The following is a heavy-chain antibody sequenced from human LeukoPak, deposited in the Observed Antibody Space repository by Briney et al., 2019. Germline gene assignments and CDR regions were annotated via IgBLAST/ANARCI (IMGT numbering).Heavy chain of an antibody. V-gene: IGHV4-34*01. Sequence: SETLSLTCAVYGGSFSGYNRTWIRQPPGKGLEWIGEIGHNGSTNYNPSLKGRVTISQDTSKNQISLRLTSVTAADAAVYYCARLGGYGIWGQGTLVTVSS. CDR2: IGHNGST. J-gene: IGHJ4*02. D-gene: IGHD5-12*01. CDR3: ARLGGYGI. CDR1: GGSFSGYN.